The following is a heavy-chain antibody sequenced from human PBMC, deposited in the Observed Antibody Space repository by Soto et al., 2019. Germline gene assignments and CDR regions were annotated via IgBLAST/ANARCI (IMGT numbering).Heavy chain of an antibody. CDR1: GYTFTTSG. Sequence: QIQLLQSGAEVKPPGASVKVSCKASGYTFTTSGISWVRQAPGQGLEWMGWISGYNGNKYYAQRLQGRVTMTTDTSTGTVYMELRSLRSDDTAVYFCARQYCGGNCYTHDPIDMWGQGTMVTVSS. CDR2: ISGYNGNK. V-gene: IGHV1-18*01. D-gene: IGHD2-21*01. J-gene: IGHJ3*02. CDR3: ARQYCGGNCYTHDPIDM.